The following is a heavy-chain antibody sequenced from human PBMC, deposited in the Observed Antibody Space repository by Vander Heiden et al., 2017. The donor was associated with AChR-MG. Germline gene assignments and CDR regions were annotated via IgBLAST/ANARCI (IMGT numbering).Heavy chain of an antibody. Sequence: QVQLVESGGGVVQPGRSLRLSCAPSGFTFSSYGMHWVRQAPGKGLEWVAVISYDGSNKYYADSVKGRFTISRDNSKNTLYLQMNSLRAEDTAVYYCAILRDYSLLGGGNYWGQGTLVTVSS. J-gene: IGHJ4*02. CDR1: GFTFSSYG. CDR3: AILRDYSLLGGGNY. CDR2: ISYDGSNK. V-gene: IGHV3-30*03. D-gene: IGHD4-4*01.